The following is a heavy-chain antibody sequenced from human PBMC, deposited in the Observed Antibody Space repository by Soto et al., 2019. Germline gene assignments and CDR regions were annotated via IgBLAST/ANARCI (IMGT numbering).Heavy chain of an antibody. CDR2: ISISSSDT. V-gene: IGHV3-11*06. Sequence: KRLERVSSISISSSDTNYADSVKGRFTISRDSAKNSLYLQMNSLRAGDTAVYYCVRGHCTSMSCFFFKAEDGIRDTVPVSEFLLNRSSDL. D-gene: IGHD2-2*01. CDR3: VRGHCTSMSCFFFKAEDGIRDTVPVSEFLLNRSSDL. J-gene: IGHJ2*01.